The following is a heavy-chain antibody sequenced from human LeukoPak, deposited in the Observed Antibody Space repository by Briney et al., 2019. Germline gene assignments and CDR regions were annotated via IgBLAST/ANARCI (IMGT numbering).Heavy chain of an antibody. CDR3: AREHYYGSGRRYFDY. CDR2: INHSGST. V-gene: IGHV4-34*01. CDR1: GGSFSGYY. D-gene: IGHD3-10*01. Sequence: SETLSLTCAVYGGSFSGYYWSWIRQPPGKGLEWIGEINHSGSTNYNPSLKSRVTISVDTSKNQFSLKLSSVTAADTAVYYCAREHYYGSGRRYFDYWGQGTLVTVSS. J-gene: IGHJ4*02.